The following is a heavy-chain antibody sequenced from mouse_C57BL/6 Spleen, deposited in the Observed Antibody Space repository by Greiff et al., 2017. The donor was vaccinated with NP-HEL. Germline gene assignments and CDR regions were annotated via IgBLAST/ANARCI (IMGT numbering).Heavy chain of an antibody. Sequence: QVQLQQPGAELVKPGASVKLSCKASGYTFTSYWMQWVKQRPGQGLEWIGEIDPSGSYTNYNQKFKGKATLAVDTSSSTAYMQLSSLTSEDSAVYYCARWRPFDYWGQGTTLTVSS. V-gene: IGHV1-50*01. CDR1: GYTFTSYW. CDR3: ARWRPFDY. J-gene: IGHJ2*01. CDR2: IDPSGSYT.